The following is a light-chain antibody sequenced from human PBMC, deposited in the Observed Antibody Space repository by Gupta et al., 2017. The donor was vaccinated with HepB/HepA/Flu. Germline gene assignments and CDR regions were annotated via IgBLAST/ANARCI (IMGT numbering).Light chain of an antibody. J-gene: IGLJ3*02. Sequence: QSALTQPPSASGSPGQSVTISCTGTSSDVGNDNYVSWYQQRPGNPPKLMIYEVTNRPAAVPGRFSGSKSGNTASLTVSGPQAEDEADYYCSSYAGNNIWVFGGGTKLTVL. CDR1: SSDVGNDNY. CDR2: EVT. V-gene: IGLV2-8*01. CDR3: SSYAGNNIWV.